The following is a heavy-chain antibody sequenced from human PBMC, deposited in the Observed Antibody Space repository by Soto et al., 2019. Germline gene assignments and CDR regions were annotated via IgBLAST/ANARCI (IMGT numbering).Heavy chain of an antibody. CDR1: GFTFSDYY. D-gene: IGHD2-15*01. CDR2: ISSSSSYT. V-gene: IGHV3-11*06. Sequence: GGSLRLSCAASGFTFSDYYMSWIRQAPGKGLEWVSYISSSSSYTNYADSVKGRFTISRDNAKNSLYLQMNSLRAEDTAVYYCARDGGCSGGSCYYYYGMDVWGQGTTVTVSS. J-gene: IGHJ6*02. CDR3: ARDGGCSGGSCYYYYGMDV.